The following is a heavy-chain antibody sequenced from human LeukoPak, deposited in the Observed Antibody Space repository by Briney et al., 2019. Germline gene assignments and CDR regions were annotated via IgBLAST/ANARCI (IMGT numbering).Heavy chain of an antibody. J-gene: IGHJ6*04. Sequence: HPGGSLRLSCAASGFTFNRYALSWVRQSPGKGLEWVANIDQDGSEKYYLDSARGRFTISRDNAKNSLYLEMNSLRVEDTGVYFCARPSGRLTMITVLDVWGKGTTVTVSS. CDR1: GFTFNRYA. CDR2: IDQDGSEK. CDR3: ARPSGRLTMITVLDV. V-gene: IGHV3-7*03. D-gene: IGHD6-25*01.